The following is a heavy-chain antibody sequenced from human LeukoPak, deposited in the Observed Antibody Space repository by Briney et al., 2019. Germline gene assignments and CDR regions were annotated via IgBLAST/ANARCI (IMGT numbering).Heavy chain of an antibody. CDR1: GLTFSDYF. V-gene: IGHV1-69-2*01. CDR2: VDPEDGKT. J-gene: IGHJ4*02. Sequence: ASLKVSCKASGLTFSDYFVHWVRQAPGKGLEWMGRVDPEDGKTLYAEKFRGRVTITADTSADTAYLDLSGLKSEDTAVYYCATVVGWKAYDHWGQGTLVTVSS. CDR3: ATVVGWKAYDH. D-gene: IGHD2-21*01.